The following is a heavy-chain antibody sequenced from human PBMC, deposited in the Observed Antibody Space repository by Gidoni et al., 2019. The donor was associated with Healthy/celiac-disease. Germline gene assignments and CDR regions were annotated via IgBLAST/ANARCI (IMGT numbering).Heavy chain of an antibody. V-gene: IGHV4-59*01. J-gene: IGHJ4*02. CDR1: GDSISSYY. CDR2: IYYSGST. Sequence: QVQLQESGPGLVKPSETLSLTCTVSGDSISSYYWSWIRQPPGKGLEWIGYIYYSGSTNYNPALKSRVTISVDTSKNQFSLKLSSVTAADTAVYYCARGGLPMVRGVTFDYWGQGTLVTVSS. CDR3: ARGGLPMVRGVTFDY. D-gene: IGHD3-10*01.